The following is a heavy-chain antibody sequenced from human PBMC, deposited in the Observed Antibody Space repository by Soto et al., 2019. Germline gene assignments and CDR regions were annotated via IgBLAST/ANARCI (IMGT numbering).Heavy chain of an antibody. J-gene: IGHJ4*02. V-gene: IGHV1-69*13. D-gene: IGHD6-13*01. CDR3: ARVKSSSWYKGAFYFDY. Sequence: SVKVSCKASGDTFSSYAINCVRQAPGQGPEWMGGIIPIFGTANYAQKFQGRVTIPADESTSTAYMELSSLRSEDTAVYYCARVKSSSWYKGAFYFDYWGQGTLVTVSS. CDR2: IIPIFGTA. CDR1: GDTFSSYA.